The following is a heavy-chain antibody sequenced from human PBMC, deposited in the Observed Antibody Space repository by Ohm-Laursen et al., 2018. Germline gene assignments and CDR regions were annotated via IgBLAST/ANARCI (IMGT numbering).Heavy chain of an antibody. D-gene: IGHD1-26*01. CDR1: GGSFSGYY. CDR3: ARNTSYADY. CDR2: INHSGRT. Sequence: GTLSLTCAVYGGSFSGYYWSWIRQPPEKGLEWIGEINHSGRTNYNPSLKSRVTISVDTSKNQFSLKLSSVTAADTAVYYCARNTSYADYWGQGTLVTVSS. J-gene: IGHJ4*02. V-gene: IGHV4-34*01.